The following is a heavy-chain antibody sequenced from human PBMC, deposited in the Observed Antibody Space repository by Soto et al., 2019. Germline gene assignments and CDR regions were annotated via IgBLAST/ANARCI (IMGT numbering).Heavy chain of an antibody. Sequence: GXSLKISCKGSVYSFTSYWISWVRHIPGKGLEWMGRIDPSDSYTNYSPSFQGHVTISADKSISTAYLQWSSLKASDTAMYYCARHRIAALTYYYYYYGMEVWGQGTTDTVSS. CDR3: ARHRIAALTYYYYYYGMEV. V-gene: IGHV5-10-1*01. D-gene: IGHD6-6*01. CDR1: VYSFTSYW. CDR2: IDPSDSYT. J-gene: IGHJ6*01.